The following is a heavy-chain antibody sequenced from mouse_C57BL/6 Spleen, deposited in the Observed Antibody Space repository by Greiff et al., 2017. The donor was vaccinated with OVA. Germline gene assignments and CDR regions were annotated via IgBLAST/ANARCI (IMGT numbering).Heavy chain of an antibody. D-gene: IGHD3-2*02. CDR3: ARQSSGYPYAMDY. Sequence: EVQLVESGGGLVKPGGSQKLSCAASGFTFSDYGMHWVRQAPEKGLEWVAYISSGSSTIYYADTVKGRFTISRDNAKNTLFLQMTSLRSEDTAMYYCARQSSGYPYAMDYWGQGTSVTVSS. CDR2: ISSGSSTI. V-gene: IGHV5-17*01. J-gene: IGHJ4*01. CDR1: GFTFSDYG.